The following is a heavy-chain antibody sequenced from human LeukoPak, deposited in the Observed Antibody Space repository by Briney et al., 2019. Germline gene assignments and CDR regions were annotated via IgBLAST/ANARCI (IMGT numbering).Heavy chain of an antibody. V-gene: IGHV3-21*01. CDR2: ISSSSSYI. D-gene: IGHD1-26*01. J-gene: IGHJ5*02. Sequence: GGSLRLSCAASGFTFSSYNMNWVRPAPGKGLEWVSSISSSSSYIYYADSVKGRFTISRDNAKNSLYLQMNSLRAEDTAVYYCARGRGELQNWFDPWGQGTLVTVSS. CDR3: ARGRGELQNWFDP. CDR1: GFTFSSYN.